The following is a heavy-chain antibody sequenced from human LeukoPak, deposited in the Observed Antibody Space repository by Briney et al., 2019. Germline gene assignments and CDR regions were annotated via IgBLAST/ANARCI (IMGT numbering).Heavy chain of an antibody. CDR2: IYHSGST. CDR1: GYSISGGYF. D-gene: IGHD6-19*01. V-gene: IGHV4-38-2*02. Sequence: SETLSPTSTVSGYSISGGYFWGWTRRPPGKGLEWMGSIYHSGSTYYNPSLRSRVTISVDTSTNQFSLNLSSANAPATPLYYCARRQCSGWTLDYWGQGTMVTVSS. J-gene: IGHJ4*02. CDR3: ARRQCSGWTLDY.